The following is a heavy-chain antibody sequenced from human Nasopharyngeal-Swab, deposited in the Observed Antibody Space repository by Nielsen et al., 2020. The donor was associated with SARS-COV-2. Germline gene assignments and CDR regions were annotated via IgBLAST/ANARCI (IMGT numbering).Heavy chain of an antibody. CDR3: AGDRATYDYVWGNYRPDAFDI. D-gene: IGHD3-16*02. V-gene: IGHV4-34*09. J-gene: IGHJ3*02. Sequence: SETLSLTCAVYGGSFSGYYWSWIRQPPGKGLEWIGYIHYSGSTYSNPSLKSRVTISVDTSKNQFSLRLSSVTAADTAVYYCAGDRATYDYVWGNYRPDAFDIWGQGTMVTVSS. CDR1: GGSFSGYY. CDR2: IHYSGST.